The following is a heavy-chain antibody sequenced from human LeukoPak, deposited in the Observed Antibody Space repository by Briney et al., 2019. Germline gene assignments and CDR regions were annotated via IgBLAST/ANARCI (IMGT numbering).Heavy chain of an antibody. CDR2: IWYDGSNK. V-gene: IGHV3-33*01. Sequence: GGSLRLSCAASGFTFSSYGMHWVRQAPGKGLEWVAVIWYDGSNKYYADSVKGRFTISRDNSKNTLYLQMNSLRAEDTAVYYCARGTYYYDSSGYPPLEYWGQGTLVTVSS. CDR3: ARGTYYYDSSGYPPLEY. J-gene: IGHJ4*02. D-gene: IGHD3-22*01. CDR1: GFTFSSYG.